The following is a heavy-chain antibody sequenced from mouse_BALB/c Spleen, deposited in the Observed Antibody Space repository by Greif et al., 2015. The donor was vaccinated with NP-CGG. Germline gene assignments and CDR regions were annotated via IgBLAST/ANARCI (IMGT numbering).Heavy chain of an antibody. CDR1: GFSIKDTY. Sequence: EVQLQESGAELVKPGASVKLSCTASGFSIKDTYMHWVKQRPEQGLEWIGRIDPANANPKYDPKFQGKATITPDTSSNTAYLQLSSLTSEDTAVYLCANAYYKSLGFAYWGQGTLVTVSA. CDR2: IDPANANP. CDR3: ANAYYKSLGFAY. V-gene: IGHV14-3*02. D-gene: IGHD2-12*01. J-gene: IGHJ3*01.